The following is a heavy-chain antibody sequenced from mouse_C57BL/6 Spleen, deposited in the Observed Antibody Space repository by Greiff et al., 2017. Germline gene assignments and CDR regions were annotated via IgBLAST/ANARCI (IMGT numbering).Heavy chain of an antibody. Sequence: EVKLVESGGGLVKPGGSLKLSCAASGFTFSSYAMSWVRQTPEKRLEWVATISDGGSYTYYPDNVKGRFTISRDNAKNNLYLQRSHLKSEDTAMYYCARHYYGSSWAYFDVWGTGTTVTVSS. D-gene: IGHD1-1*01. CDR2: ISDGGSYT. CDR1: GFTFSSYA. V-gene: IGHV5-4*03. J-gene: IGHJ1*03. CDR3: ARHYYGSSWAYFDV.